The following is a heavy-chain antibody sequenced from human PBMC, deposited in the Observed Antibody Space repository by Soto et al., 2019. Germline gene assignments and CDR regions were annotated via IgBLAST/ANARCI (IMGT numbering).Heavy chain of an antibody. CDR1: GFTFSSYA. D-gene: IGHD2-2*01. J-gene: IGHJ6*02. CDR3: AGGAGGRVVRYYYGMDV. V-gene: IGHV3-30-3*01. CDR2: ISDDGSNK. Sequence: QVQLVESGGGVVQPGRSLRLSCAASGFTFSSYAMQWVRQAPGKGLEWVAVISDDGSNKYYADSVKGRFTISRDNSKNSLYLRKNSLRAEDTDVYYCAGGAGGRVVRYYYGMDVGGQGTTVTVSS.